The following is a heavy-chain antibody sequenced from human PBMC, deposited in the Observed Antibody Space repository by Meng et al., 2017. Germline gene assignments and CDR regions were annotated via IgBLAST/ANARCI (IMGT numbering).Heavy chain of an antibody. Sequence: SLKISYAASGFTFDDYAMHWVRQAPGKGLEWVSGISWNSGSIGYADSVKGRFTISRDNAKNSLYLQMNSLRAEDMALYYCAKAYYYGSWNYYFDYWGQGTLVTVSS. CDR3: AKAYYYGSWNYYFDY. CDR1: GFTFDDYA. CDR2: ISWNSGSI. J-gene: IGHJ4*02. V-gene: IGHV3-9*03. D-gene: IGHD3-10*01.